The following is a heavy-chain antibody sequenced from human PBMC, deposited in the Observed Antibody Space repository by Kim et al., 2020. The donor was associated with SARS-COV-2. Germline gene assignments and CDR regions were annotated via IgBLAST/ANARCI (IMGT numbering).Heavy chain of an antibody. CDR3: ARDQKVPGRYFDL. D-gene: IGHD3-10*01. Sequence: YNPSLKGQVTISVDTSKNQFSLQLSYAPAADTAVYYCARDQKVPGRYFDLWGRGTLVTVSS. V-gene: IGHV4-34*01. J-gene: IGHJ2*01.